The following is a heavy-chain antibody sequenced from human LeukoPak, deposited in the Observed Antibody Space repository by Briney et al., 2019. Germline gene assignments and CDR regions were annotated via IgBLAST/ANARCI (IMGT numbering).Heavy chain of an antibody. D-gene: IGHD1-26*01. J-gene: IGHJ4*02. Sequence: GGSLRLSCAASGFTFDDYGMSWVRQAPGKGLEWVSGINWNGGSTGYADSVKGRFTISRDNAKNSLYLQMNSLRAEDTALYYCAREPSGSYQYYFDYWGQGTLVTVSS. CDR2: INWNGGST. V-gene: IGHV3-20*04. CDR1: GFTFDDYG. CDR3: AREPSGSYQYYFDY.